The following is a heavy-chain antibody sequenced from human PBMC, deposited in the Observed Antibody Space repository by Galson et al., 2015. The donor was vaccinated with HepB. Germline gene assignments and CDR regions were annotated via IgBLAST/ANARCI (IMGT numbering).Heavy chain of an antibody. Sequence: SLRLSCAASGFTFGHYAIHWVRQAPGKGLEYVSAVSSDGGTTYYADSVKGRFTISRDNSKNTLYLQMNSLRTEDTAVYYCAKDRWFSGDSSSGLDSWGQGTLVTVSS. J-gene: IGHJ4*02. CDR2: VSSDGGTT. CDR3: AKDRWFSGDSSSGLDS. V-gene: IGHV3-64*04. CDR1: GFTFGHYA. D-gene: IGHD6-6*01.